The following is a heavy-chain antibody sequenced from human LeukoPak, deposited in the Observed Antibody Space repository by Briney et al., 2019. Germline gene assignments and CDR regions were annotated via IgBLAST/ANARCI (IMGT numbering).Heavy chain of an antibody. CDR2: INPNSGGT. D-gene: IGHD6-13*01. Sequence: ASVKVSCKASGYTFTGYYMHWVRQAPGQGLEWMGWINPNSGGTNYAQKLQGRVTMTTDTSTSTAYMELRSLRSDDTAVYYCARVEVPAAALGFSSSWYAYWGQGTLVTVSS. J-gene: IGHJ4*02. CDR1: GYTFTGYY. CDR3: ARVEVPAAALGFSSSWYAY. V-gene: IGHV1-2*02.